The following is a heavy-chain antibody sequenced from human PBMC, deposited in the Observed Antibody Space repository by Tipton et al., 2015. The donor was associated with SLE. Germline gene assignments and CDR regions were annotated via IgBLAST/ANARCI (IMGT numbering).Heavy chain of an antibody. D-gene: IGHD1-26*01. Sequence: TLSLTCAVYGGSFSGYYWSWIRQPPGKGLEWIGEINHSGSTNYNPSLKSLVTISVDTSKNQFSLKLSSVTAADTTVYYCARGVGATAGNYYYYMDVWGKGTTVTVSS. V-gene: IGHV4-34*01. J-gene: IGHJ6*03. CDR3: ARGVGATAGNYYYYMDV. CDR1: GGSFSGYY. CDR2: INHSGST.